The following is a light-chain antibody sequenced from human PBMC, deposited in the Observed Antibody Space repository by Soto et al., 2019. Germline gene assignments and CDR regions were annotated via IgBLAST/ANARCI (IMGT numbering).Light chain of an antibody. Sequence: IQRTRSSFSLSSSVGDRVTITCRASQGINNYLAWYQQKPGKVPRLLIYHASSLETGVPSRFSGSGSGTEFTLTISSLQPDDFATYYCQHYNSYGTFGQGTKV. CDR3: QHYNSYGT. CDR2: HAS. CDR1: QGINNY. J-gene: IGKJ1*01. V-gene: IGKV1-13*02.